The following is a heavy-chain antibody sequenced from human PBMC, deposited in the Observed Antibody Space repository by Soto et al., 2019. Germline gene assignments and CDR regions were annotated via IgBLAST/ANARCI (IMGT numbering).Heavy chain of an antibody. CDR3: TRGLFFISPSTVTTDAY. V-gene: IGHV1-18*01. J-gene: IGHJ4*02. D-gene: IGHD4-17*01. CDR1: GYTFTSFG. CDR2: ISPESDKA. Sequence: QVQLVQSGAEVKKPGASVRVSCKASGYTFTSFGLSWVRQAPGQGPEWMGWISPESDKATYSHKFQGRITMTTDTSTTTAYMDLRSLRPDDTAGYYCTRGLFFISPSTVTTDAYWGQGALVSVS.